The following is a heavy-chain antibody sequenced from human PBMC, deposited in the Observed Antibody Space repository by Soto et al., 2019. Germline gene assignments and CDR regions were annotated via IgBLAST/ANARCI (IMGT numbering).Heavy chain of an antibody. CDR2: VYHNGIM. J-gene: IGHJ4*01. CDR3: AALWFGELAFNY. V-gene: IGHV4-38-2*02. CDR1: GYSISSGYY. Sequence: PWETLSLTGSVSGYSISSGYYWGWVRQAPGKGLEWLGSVYHNGIMFHNPSFQSRVTISVDTSKNQFSLNLRSVTAADTAVYYCAALWFGELAFNYWGHGILVTVSS. D-gene: IGHD3-10*01.